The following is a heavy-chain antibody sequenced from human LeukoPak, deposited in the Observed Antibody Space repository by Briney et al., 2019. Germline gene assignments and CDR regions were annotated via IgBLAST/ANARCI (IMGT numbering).Heavy chain of an antibody. CDR1: GGSISSYY. J-gene: IGHJ5*02. CDR3: AREIVVVPAAIKGNWFDP. D-gene: IGHD2-2*02. Sequence: SETLSLTCTVSGGSISSYYWSWIRQPPGKGLEWIGYIYYSGSTNYNPSLKSRVTTSVDTSKNQFSLKLSSVTAADTAVYYCAREIVVVPAAIKGNWFDPWGQGTLVTVSS. CDR2: IYYSGST. V-gene: IGHV4-59*01.